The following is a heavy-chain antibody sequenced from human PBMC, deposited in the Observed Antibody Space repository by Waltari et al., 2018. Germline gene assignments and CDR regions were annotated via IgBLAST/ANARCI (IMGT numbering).Heavy chain of an antibody. CDR1: GGSFSGYY. D-gene: IGHD6-13*01. J-gene: IGHJ6*03. V-gene: IGHV4-34*01. Sequence: QVQLQQWGAGLLKPSETLSLTCAVYGGSFSGYYWSWIRQPPGKGLEWIGEINHIGSTNYNPSLKSRVTISVDTSKNQFSLKLSSVTAADTAVYYCARVPAAAGLYYYYMDVWGKGTTVTISS. CDR2: INHIGST. CDR3: ARVPAAAGLYYYYMDV.